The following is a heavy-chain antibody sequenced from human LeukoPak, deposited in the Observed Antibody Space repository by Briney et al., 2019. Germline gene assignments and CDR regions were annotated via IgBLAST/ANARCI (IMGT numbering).Heavy chain of an antibody. CDR3: ATSSSGYSLNWFDP. V-gene: IGHV3-53*01. CDR2: IYSGGST. Sequence: PGGPLRLSCAASGFTVSSNYMSWVRQAPGKGLEWVSVIYSGGSTYYADSVKGRFTISRDNSKNTLYLQMNSLRAEDTAVYYCATSSSGYSLNWFDPWGQGTLVTVSS. J-gene: IGHJ5*02. CDR1: GFTVSSNY. D-gene: IGHD3-22*01.